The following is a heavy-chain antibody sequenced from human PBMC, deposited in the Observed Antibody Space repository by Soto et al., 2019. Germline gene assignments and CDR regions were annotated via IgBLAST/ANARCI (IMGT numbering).Heavy chain of an antibody. CDR3: AKGTVDY. J-gene: IGHJ4*02. Sequence: GGSLRLSCAVSGLTFSNYGMTWVRQAPGKGLEWVSDISSSGANTYYADAVKGRFTISRDNSKNTLFLQMNSLRADDTAVDYCAKGTVDYWGLGTLVTVS. CDR1: GLTFSNYG. V-gene: IGHV3-23*01. CDR2: ISSSGANT.